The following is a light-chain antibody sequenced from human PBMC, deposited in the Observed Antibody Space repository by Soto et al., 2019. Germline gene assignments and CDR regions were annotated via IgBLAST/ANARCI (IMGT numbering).Light chain of an antibody. J-gene: IGKJ4*01. V-gene: IGKV3-20*01. CDR1: QSVSSNY. CDR3: QQYGSSPPGLT. CDR2: GAS. Sequence: EIVLTQSPGTLSLSPGERATLSCRASQSVSSNYLAWYQQKPGQAPRHLIYGASSRATGIPDRFSGSGSGTDFTLTISRLEPEDFAVYYCQQYGSSPPGLTFGGGTKVEIK.